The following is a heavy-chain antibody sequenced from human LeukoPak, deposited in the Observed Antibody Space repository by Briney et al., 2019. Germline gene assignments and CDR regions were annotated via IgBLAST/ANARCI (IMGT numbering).Heavy chain of an antibody. D-gene: IGHD3-10*01. V-gene: IGHV1-8*01. J-gene: IGHJ4*02. Sequence: VASVKVSCKASGYTFTSYDINWVRQATGQGLEWMGWTNPNSGNTGYAQKFQGRVTMTRNTSISTAYMELSSLRSEDTAVYYCAISYGSGSYYPLFDYWGQGTLVTVSS. CDR3: AISYGSGSYYPLFDY. CDR1: GYTFTSYD. CDR2: TNPNSGNT.